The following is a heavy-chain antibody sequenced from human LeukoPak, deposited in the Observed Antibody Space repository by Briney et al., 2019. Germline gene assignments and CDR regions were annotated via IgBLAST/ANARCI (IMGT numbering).Heavy chain of an antibody. J-gene: IGHJ6*02. CDR2: IIPIFGTA. Sequence: SVKVSCKASGYTFTSYGISWVRQAPGQGLEWMGGIIPIFGTANYAQKFQGRVTITADESTSTAYMELSSLRSEDTAVYYCARGRYSSSINSKDVWGQGTTVTVSS. CDR3: ARGRYSSSINSKDV. CDR1: GYTFTSYG. D-gene: IGHD6-6*01. V-gene: IGHV1-69*13.